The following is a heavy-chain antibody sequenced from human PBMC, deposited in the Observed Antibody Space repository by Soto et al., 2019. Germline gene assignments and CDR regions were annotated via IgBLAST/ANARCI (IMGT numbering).Heavy chain of an antibody. CDR3: ARETLTLFGGVRDNVYYGMDV. CDR1: GFTFSSYE. J-gene: IGHJ6*02. D-gene: IGHD3-3*01. Sequence: EVQLEESGGGLVQPGGSLRLSCAVSGFTFSSYEMNWVRQVPGKGLQWVSYIGTSETIRYYADSVKGRFTISRDNAKNSLYLQMSSLRAEDTAIYYCARETLTLFGGVRDNVYYGMDVWGPGTTVTVSS. CDR2: IGTSETIR. V-gene: IGHV3-48*03.